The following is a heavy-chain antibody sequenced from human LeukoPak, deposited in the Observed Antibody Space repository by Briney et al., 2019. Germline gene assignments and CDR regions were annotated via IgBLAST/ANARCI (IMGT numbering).Heavy chain of an antibody. J-gene: IGHJ4*02. D-gene: IGHD6-19*01. Sequence: PSETLSLTCTVSGGSISSGGYYWSWIRQHPGKGLEWIGYIYYSGSTYYNPSLKSRVTISVDTSKNQFSLKLSSVTAADTAVYYCARSTRYSSGWYDYWGQGTLVTVSS. CDR3: ARSTRYSSGWYDY. CDR2: IYYSGST. V-gene: IGHV4-31*03. CDR1: GGSISSGGYY.